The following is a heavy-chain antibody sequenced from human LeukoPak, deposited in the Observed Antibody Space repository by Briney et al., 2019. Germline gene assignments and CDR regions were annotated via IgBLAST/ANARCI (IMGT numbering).Heavy chain of an antibody. J-gene: IGHJ4*02. CDR2: IRYDGGDK. D-gene: IGHD1-26*01. Sequence: GGSLRLSCAASGLSLSTCGMHWVRQAPGKGLEWVAFIRYDGGDKYYADSVKDRFTISRDNSKNTLYLQLNSLRAEDTAVYYCTKDWSSGSFNRAFDYWGQGTLVTVSS. CDR3: TKDWSSGSFNRAFDY. V-gene: IGHV3-30*02. CDR1: GLSLSTCG.